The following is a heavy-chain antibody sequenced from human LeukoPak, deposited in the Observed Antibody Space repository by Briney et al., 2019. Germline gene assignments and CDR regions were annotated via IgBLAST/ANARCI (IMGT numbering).Heavy chain of an antibody. V-gene: IGHV5-51*01. CDR2: IYPGDSDT. D-gene: IGHD6-13*01. Sequence: GESLKISCKASGYSFTNYWIGWVRLMPGIGLEWMGIIYPGDSDTRYSPSFQGQVTISADKSITTAYLQWSSLKASDTAMYYCARGGGSSWRVLDYWGQGTLVTVSS. CDR1: GYSFTNYW. J-gene: IGHJ4*02. CDR3: ARGGGSSWRVLDY.